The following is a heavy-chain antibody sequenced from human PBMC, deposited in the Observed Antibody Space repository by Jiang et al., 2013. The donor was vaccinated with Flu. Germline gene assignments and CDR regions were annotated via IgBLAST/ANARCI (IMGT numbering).Heavy chain of an antibody. CDR3: ARVDGDYVSWAFDI. Sequence: LSCAASGFTFSSYWMHWVRQAPGKGLVWVSRINSDGSSTSYADSVKGRFTISRDNAKNTLYLQMNSLRAEDTAVYYCARVDGDYVSWAFDIWGQGTMVTVSS. D-gene: IGHD4-17*01. V-gene: IGHV3-74*01. CDR1: GFTFSSYW. CDR2: INSDGSST. J-gene: IGHJ3*02.